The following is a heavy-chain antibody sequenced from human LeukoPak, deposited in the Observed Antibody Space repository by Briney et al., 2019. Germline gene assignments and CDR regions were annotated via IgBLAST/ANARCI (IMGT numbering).Heavy chain of an antibody. J-gene: IGHJ4*02. Sequence: ASVKVSCKASGYTFTGYYMHWVRQAPGQGLEWMGRINPNSGGTSYAQKFQGRVTMTRDTSISTAYMELSRLRSDDTAVYYCARESDIVLMVYAMPYFDYWGQGTLVTVSS. CDR2: INPNSGGT. CDR1: GYTFTGYY. D-gene: IGHD2-8*01. V-gene: IGHV1-2*06. CDR3: ARESDIVLMVYAMPYFDY.